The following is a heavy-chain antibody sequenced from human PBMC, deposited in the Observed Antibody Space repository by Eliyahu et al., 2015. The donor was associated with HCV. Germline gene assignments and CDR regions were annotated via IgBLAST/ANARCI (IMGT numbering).Heavy chain of an antibody. CDR3: ARDDRYSGGWYNSPDS. D-gene: IGHD6-19*01. CDR1: GFTFXAYG. Sequence: QGLLVESGGGVVQPERSLRLSCAASGFTFXAYGMHWVRQAPGKGLEWLALIWYDETIKYYSDSVKGRFTISRDNSKNTLYLDMTRLRAEDTAVYFCARDDRYSGGWYNSPDSWGQGTLVTVSS. V-gene: IGHV3-33*01. CDR2: IWYDETIK. J-gene: IGHJ5*01.